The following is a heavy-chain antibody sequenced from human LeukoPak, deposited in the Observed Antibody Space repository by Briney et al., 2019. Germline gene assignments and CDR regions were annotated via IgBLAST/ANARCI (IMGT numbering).Heavy chain of an antibody. J-gene: IGHJ6*03. V-gene: IGHV3-23*01. CDR3: AKANSRAYYYYMDV. CDR1: GFTFSSYS. CDR2: IIGSGGST. Sequence: GGSLRLSCAASGFTFSSYSMNWVRQAPGKGLEWVSSIIGSGGSTYYADSVKGRFTISRDNSKNALYLQMNSLRVEDTAVYYCAKANSRAYYYYMDVWGKGTTVTVSS.